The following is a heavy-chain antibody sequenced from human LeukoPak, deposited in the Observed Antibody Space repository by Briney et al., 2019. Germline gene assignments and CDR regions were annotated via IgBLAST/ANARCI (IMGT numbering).Heavy chain of an antibody. CDR1: GGSISSYY. J-gene: IGHJ4*02. D-gene: IGHD3-22*01. V-gene: IGHV4-59*01. CDR3: ARGSLAVTCYDSRGYHFDY. CDR2: IYYSGST. Sequence: KPSETLSLTCTVSGGSISSYYWSWIRQPPGKGLEWIGYIYYSGSTNYNPSLKSRVTISVDTSKNQFSLKLSSVTAADTAVYYCARGSLAVTCYDSRGYHFDYWGQGTLVTVSS.